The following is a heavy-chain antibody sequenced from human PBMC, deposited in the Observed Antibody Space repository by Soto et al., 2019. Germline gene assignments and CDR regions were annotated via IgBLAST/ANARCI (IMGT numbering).Heavy chain of an antibody. V-gene: IGHV3-15*01. CDR1: GGSVSSGSYY. J-gene: IGHJ4*02. CDR3: TTDSFGVVTAVYYFDY. CDR2: IKSKTDGGTT. D-gene: IGHD2-21*02. Sequence: VQLQESGPGLVKPSETLSLTCTVSGGSVSSGSYYWSWIRQPPGKGLEWIGRIKSKTDGGTTDYAAPVKGRFTISRDDSKNTLYLQMNSLKTEDTAVYYCTTDSFGVVTAVYYFDYWGQGTLVTVSS.